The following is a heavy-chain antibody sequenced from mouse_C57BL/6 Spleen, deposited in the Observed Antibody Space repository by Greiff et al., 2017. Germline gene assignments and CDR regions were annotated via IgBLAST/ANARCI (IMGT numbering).Heavy chain of an antibody. CDR1: GYSITSGYY. Sequence: EVKLLESGPGLVKPSQSLSLTCSVTGYSITSGYYWNWIRQFPGNKLEWMGYISYDGSNNYNPSLKNRISITRDTSKNQFFLKLNSVTTEDTATYYCARAGYYGSSYLAWFAYWGQGTLVTVSA. J-gene: IGHJ3*01. CDR2: ISYDGSN. D-gene: IGHD1-1*01. V-gene: IGHV3-6*01. CDR3: ARAGYYGSSYLAWFAY.